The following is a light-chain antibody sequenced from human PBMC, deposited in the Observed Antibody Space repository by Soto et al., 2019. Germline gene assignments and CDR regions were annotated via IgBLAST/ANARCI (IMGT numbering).Light chain of an antibody. Sequence: QSVLTQPRSVSGSPGQSVTISCTGTGSDVGGYNSVSWYQQHPGKAPKLIIYDVTKRPSGVPDRFSGSKSGNTASLTISGLQAEDEADYYCCSYAGSFTMIFGGGTKLTVL. V-gene: IGLV2-11*01. J-gene: IGLJ2*01. CDR3: CSYAGSFTMI. CDR2: DVT. CDR1: GSDVGGYNS.